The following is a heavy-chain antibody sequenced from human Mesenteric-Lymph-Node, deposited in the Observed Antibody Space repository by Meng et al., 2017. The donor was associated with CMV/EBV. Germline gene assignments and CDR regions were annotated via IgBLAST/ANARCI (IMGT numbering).Heavy chain of an antibody. CDR1: GFTFSSYA. CDR3: ANTAKTITMIVVRDY. Sequence: GESLKISCAASGFTFSSYAMSWVRQAPGKGLEWVSAISGSGGSTYYADSVKGRFTISRDNSKNTLYLQMNSLRAEDTAVYYCANTAKTITMIVVRDYWGQGTLVTVSS. J-gene: IGHJ4*02. V-gene: IGHV3-23*01. CDR2: ISGSGGST. D-gene: IGHD3-22*01.